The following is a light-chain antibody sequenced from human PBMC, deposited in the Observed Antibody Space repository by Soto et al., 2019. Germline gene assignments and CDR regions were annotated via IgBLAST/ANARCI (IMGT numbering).Light chain of an antibody. CDR2: DSD. CDR1: SSNIGAGYA. Sequence: QSVLMQPPSVSGAPGQRVTISCTGSSSNIGAGYAVHWYQQRPGTAPKLLISDSDNRPSGVPDRFSGSKSGTSASLAITGLQAEDEADYYCQSYDNSHDWDVIFGGGTQLTVL. CDR3: QSYDNSHDWDVI. J-gene: IGLJ2*01. V-gene: IGLV1-40*01.